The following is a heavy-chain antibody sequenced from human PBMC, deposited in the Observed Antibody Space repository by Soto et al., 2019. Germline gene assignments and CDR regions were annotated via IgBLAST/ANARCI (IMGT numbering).Heavy chain of an antibody. CDR3: AIRALTAGGFDY. V-gene: IGHV3-23*01. CDR1: GFTFSNYA. J-gene: IGHJ4*02. Sequence: EVQLLESGGGLIQPGGSLRLSCAASGFTFSNYAMTWVRQAPGKGLEWVSVITGSGGGTYFVDSVKGRFTISRYNSKSAVYLQMNSLRAEDTAVYYCAIRALTAGGFDYWGQGTLVTVSS. CDR2: ITGSGGGT. D-gene: IGHD6-13*01.